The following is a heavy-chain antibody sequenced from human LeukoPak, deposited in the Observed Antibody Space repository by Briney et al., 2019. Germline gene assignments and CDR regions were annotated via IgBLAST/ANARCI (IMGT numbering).Heavy chain of an antibody. J-gene: IGHJ4*02. D-gene: IGHD1-26*01. Sequence: PGGSLRLSCAPFGFPFRNYWMSWVRQVPGKGLEWVASIKQDGTETAYSDSARGRFTIARDNAKDSLVLRMNSLRVEDTALYYCARDSRGSRGATSQWGQGTLVTVSS. CDR2: IKQDGTET. CDR1: GFPFRNYW. CDR3: ARDSRGSRGATSQ. V-gene: IGHV3-7*01.